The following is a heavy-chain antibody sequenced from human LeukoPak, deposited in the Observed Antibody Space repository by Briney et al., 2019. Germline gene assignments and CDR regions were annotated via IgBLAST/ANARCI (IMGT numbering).Heavy chain of an antibody. J-gene: IGHJ4*02. CDR1: GGSISSSSYY. D-gene: IGHD1-26*01. Sequence: SETLSLTCTVSGGSISSSSYYWGWIRQPPGKGLEWIGSIYYSGSTYYNPSLKSRVTISVDTSKNQFSLKLSSVTAADTAVYYCARIVGAGFDYWGQGTLVTVSS. CDR2: IYYSGST. CDR3: ARIVGAGFDY. V-gene: IGHV4-39*01.